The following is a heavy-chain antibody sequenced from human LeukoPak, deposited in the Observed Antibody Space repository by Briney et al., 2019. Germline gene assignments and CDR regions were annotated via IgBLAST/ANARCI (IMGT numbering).Heavy chain of an antibody. CDR3: ARDLGITMVRGVIRGGPNRFDP. CDR2: IYTSGST. J-gene: IGHJ5*02. V-gene: IGHV4-4*07. Sequence: SETLSLTCTVSGGSISSYYWSWIRQPAGKGLEWIGRIYTSGSTNYNPSLKSRVTMSVDTSKNQFSLKLSSVTAADTAVYYCARDLGITMVRGVIRGGPNRFDPWGQGTLVTVSS. CDR1: GGSISSYY. D-gene: IGHD3-10*01.